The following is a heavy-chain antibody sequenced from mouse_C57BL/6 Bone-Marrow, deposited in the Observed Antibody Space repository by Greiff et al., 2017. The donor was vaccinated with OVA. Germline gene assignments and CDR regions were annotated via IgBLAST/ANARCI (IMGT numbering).Heavy chain of an antibody. CDR3: AKVYGSSHFFDV. V-gene: IGHV1-64*01. D-gene: IGHD1-1*01. J-gene: IGHJ1*03. Sequence: QVHVKQPGAELVKPGASVKLSCKASGYTFTSYWMHWVKQRPGQGLEWIGMIHPNSGSTNYNEKFKSKATLTVDKSSSTAYMQLSSLTSEDSAVYYCAKVYGSSHFFDVWGTGTTVTVSS. CDR2: IHPNSGST. CDR1: GYTFTSYW.